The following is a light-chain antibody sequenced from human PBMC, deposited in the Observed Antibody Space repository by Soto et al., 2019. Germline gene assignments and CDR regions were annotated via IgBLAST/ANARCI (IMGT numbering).Light chain of an antibody. J-gene: IGKJ1*01. CDR1: QSIGSW. CDR2: DAS. CDR3: QQYHEYW. Sequence: DTQMTKSPATRSASVGGRVTITCRASQSIGSWLAWYQPTPGKAPKLLIYDASSLESGVPSRFSGSGSGTEFTLTISSLQPDDFATYYCQQYHEYWFGQGTKV. V-gene: IGKV1-5*01.